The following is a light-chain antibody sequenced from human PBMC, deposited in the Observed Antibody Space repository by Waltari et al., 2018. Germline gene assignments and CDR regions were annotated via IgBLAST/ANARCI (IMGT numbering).Light chain of an antibody. CDR2: DVT. CDR3: SSYSSNSVVV. V-gene: IGLV2-14*03. J-gene: IGLJ1*01. Sequence: QSALTQPASVSGSPGQSLTISCTGTSIDVGGYDSVAWYQQHPGQAPRLLIYDVTNRPSGVSNRFSGSKSGNTASLIISGLQAEDEADYYCSSYSSNSVVVFGTGTKVTVL. CDR1: SIDVGGYDS.